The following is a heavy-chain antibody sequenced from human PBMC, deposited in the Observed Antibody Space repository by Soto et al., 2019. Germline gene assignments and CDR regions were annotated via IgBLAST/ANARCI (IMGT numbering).Heavy chain of an antibody. CDR2: ISAYNGNT. CDR3: ARVRITGTPDSYYYYGMDV. Sequence: ASVKVSCKASGYTFTSYGISWVRQAPGRGLEWMGWISAYNGNTNYAQKLQGRVTMTPDTSTSTAYMELRSLRSDDTAVYYCARVRITGTPDSYYYYGMDVWGQGTTVTVSS. D-gene: IGHD1-7*01. J-gene: IGHJ6*02. CDR1: GYTFTSYG. V-gene: IGHV1-18*04.